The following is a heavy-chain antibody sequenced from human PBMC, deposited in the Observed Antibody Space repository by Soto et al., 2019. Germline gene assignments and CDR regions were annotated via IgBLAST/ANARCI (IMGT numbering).Heavy chain of an antibody. Sequence: GGSLRLSCAASGFTFSSYAMSWVRQAPGKGLEWVSAISGSGGSTYYADSVKGRFTISRDNSKNTLYLQMNSLRAEDTAVYYCAKVGWDIVVVPAANYWGQGTLVTVSS. CDR1: GFTFSSYA. J-gene: IGHJ4*02. CDR2: ISGSGGST. CDR3: AKVGWDIVVVPAANY. D-gene: IGHD2-2*01. V-gene: IGHV3-23*01.